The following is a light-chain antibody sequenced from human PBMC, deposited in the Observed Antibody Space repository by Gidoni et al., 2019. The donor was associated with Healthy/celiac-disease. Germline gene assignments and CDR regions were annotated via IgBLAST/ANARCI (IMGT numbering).Light chain of an antibody. Sequence: SYELTQPLSVSVALGQTARITCGGNNIGSKNVHWYQQKPGQAPVLVIYRDNNRPSWIPERFSGSNSGNTATLTISRAQAGDEADYYCQVWDSSTGVFGGGTKLTVL. CDR3: QVWDSSTGV. J-gene: IGLJ2*01. CDR1: NIGSKN. CDR2: RDN. V-gene: IGLV3-9*01.